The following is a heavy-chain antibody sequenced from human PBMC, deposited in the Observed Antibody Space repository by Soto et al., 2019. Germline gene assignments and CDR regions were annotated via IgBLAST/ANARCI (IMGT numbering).Heavy chain of an antibody. Sequence: PGGSLRLSCAASGFTVNSNYMSWVRQAPGKGLEWVSVIYSDGSTYYADSVKGRFIISRDNSENTLYLQMNNLRAEDTAVYICARRAAGSLSSLPRFLDSWGQGTLVTVSS. J-gene: IGHJ4*02. CDR2: IYSDGST. V-gene: IGHV3-66*01. CDR1: GFTVNSNY. D-gene: IGHD6-13*01. CDR3: ARRAAGSLSSLPRFLDS.